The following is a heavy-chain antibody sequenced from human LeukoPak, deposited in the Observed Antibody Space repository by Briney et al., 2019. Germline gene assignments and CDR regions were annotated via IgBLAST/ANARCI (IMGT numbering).Heavy chain of an antibody. V-gene: IGHV1-2*06. D-gene: IGHD2-21*02. CDR3: ARDFCGGDCYSRSTYMDV. CDR1: GHTFTGFY. J-gene: IGHJ6*04. CDR2: INHNSGGA. Sequence: ASVKVSCKASGHTFTGFYIHWVPQAPGPGRGWMGRINHNSGGAIYAQKFQGRVTMTMATSISTAYMELSRLRSDDTAVYYCARDFCGGDCYSRSTYMDVCGKGTTVTASS.